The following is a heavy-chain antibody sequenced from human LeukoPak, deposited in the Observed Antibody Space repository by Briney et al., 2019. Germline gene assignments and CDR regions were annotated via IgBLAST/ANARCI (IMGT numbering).Heavy chain of an antibody. V-gene: IGHV4-39*01. J-gene: IGHJ4*02. CDR2: INYSGST. D-gene: IGHD5-18*01. CDR1: GGSISSSSYY. Sequence: NPSETLSLTCTVSGGSISSSSYYWGWIRQPPGKALEWIGSINYSGSTYYNPSLKSRIAISVDTSKNQFSLKVNSVTAADTAVYYCARRFGIQLWANFDYWGQGTLVTVSS. CDR3: ARRFGIQLWANFDY.